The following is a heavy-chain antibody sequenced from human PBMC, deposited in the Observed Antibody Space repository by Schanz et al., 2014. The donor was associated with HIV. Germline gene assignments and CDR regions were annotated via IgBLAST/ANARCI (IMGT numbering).Heavy chain of an antibody. CDR1: GFTFSSYG. D-gene: IGHD4-4*01. CDR2: IWHDGSST. V-gene: IGHV3-33*01. Sequence: QVQVVESGGGVVQPGRSLRLSCAASGFTFSSYGMHWVRQAPGKGLEWVAVIWHDGSSTYYGDSVKGRFTISSDKYKTTLYLQMNRLRAEDTAVYYCARGGLQWNPEWFDLWGQGTVVSVSS. J-gene: IGHJ5*02. CDR3: ARGGLQWNPEWFDL.